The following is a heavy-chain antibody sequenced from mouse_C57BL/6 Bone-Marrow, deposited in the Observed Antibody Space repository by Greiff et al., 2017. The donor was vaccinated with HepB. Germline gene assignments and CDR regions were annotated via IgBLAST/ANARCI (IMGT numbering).Heavy chain of an antibody. CDR2: IDPENGDT. Sequence: VHVKQSGAELVRPGASVKLSCTASGFNIKDDYMHWVKQSPEQGLEWIGWIDPENGDTEYASKFQGKATITADTSSNTAYLQLSSLTSEDTAVYYCTTYYYGSSFFDYWGQGTTLTVSS. D-gene: IGHD1-1*01. J-gene: IGHJ2*01. V-gene: IGHV14-4*01. CDR1: GFNIKDDY. CDR3: TTYYYGSSFFDY.